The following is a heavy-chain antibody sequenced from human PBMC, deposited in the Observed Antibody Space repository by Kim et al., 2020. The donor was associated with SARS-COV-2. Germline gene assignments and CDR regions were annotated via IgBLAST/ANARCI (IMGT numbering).Heavy chain of an antibody. D-gene: IGHD3-3*01. CDR2: IYYSGST. J-gene: IGHJ4*02. CDR3: ARDCFLGQDDY. CDR1: GGSISSSSYY. V-gene: IGHV4-39*07. Sequence: SETLSLTCTVSGGSISSSSYYWGWIRQPPGKGLEWIGSIYYSGSTYYNPSLKSRVTISVDTSKNQFSLKLSSVTAADTAVYYCARDCFLGQDDYWGQGTLVTVSS.